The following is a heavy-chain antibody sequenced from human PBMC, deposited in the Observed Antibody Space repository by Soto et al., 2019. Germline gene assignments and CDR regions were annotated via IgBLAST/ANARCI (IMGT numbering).Heavy chain of an antibody. D-gene: IGHD5-18*01. CDR2: TYYRSKWYN. V-gene: IGHV6-1*01. CDR1: GDSVSSNSAA. CDR3: ARDSEDTARPGMDV. Sequence: KQLQTLSLTCAISGDSVSSNSAAWDWIRQSPSRGLEWLGRTYYRSKWYNDYVVSVKSRITINPDTSKNQFSLQLNSVTPEDTAVYYCARDSEDTARPGMDVWGQGTTVTVSS. J-gene: IGHJ6*02.